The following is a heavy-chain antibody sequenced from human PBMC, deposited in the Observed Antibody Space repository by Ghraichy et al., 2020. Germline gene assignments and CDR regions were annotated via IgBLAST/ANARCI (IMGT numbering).Heavy chain of an antibody. CDR1: GFTFSSYW. V-gene: IGHV3-7*01. Sequence: GGSLRLSCAASGFTFSSYWMSWVRQAPGKGLEWVANIKQDGSEKYYVDSVKGRFTISRDNAKNSLYLQMNSLRAEDTAVYYCARDLYHNWNYVGGFDYWGQGTLVTVSS. J-gene: IGHJ4*02. CDR3: ARDLYHNWNYVGGFDY. D-gene: IGHD1-7*01. CDR2: IKQDGSEK.